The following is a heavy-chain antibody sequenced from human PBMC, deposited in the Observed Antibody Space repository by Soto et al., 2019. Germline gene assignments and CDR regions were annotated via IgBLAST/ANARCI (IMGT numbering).Heavy chain of an antibody. CDR3: ARSIVVVTALDY. CDR1: GYTFTSYA. V-gene: IGHV1-3*01. D-gene: IGHD2-21*02. J-gene: IGHJ4*02. Sequence: ASVKVSCKASGYTFTSYAMHWVRQAPGQRLEWMGWINAGNGNTKYSQKFQGRVTITRDTSASTAYMELSSLRSEDTAVHYCARSIVVVTALDYWGQRTPVTVSS. CDR2: INAGNGNT.